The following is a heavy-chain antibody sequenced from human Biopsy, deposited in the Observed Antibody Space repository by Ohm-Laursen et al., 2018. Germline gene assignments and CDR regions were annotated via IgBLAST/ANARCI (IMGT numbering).Heavy chain of an antibody. V-gene: IGHV3-11*01. CDR1: GFPVSDYY. J-gene: IGHJ4*02. Sequence: SLRLSCTASGFPVSDYYMSWIRQAPGRGLEWVSDINSSGSTKYHAESVKGRFTISRDNAMNSVYLQMNSLRGEDTVIYYCARAVEIAAAPIDYWGQGTLVTVSS. D-gene: IGHD2-15*01. CDR3: ARAVEIAAAPIDY. CDR2: INSSGSTK.